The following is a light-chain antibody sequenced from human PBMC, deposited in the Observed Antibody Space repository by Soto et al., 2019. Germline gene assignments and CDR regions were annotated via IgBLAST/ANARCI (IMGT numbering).Light chain of an antibody. CDR3: EQTYAAPLT. V-gene: IGKV1-39*01. Sequence: DIRMTQSPSSLSAFVGDTVTITCQTGPPISVYLSWYQQKPGKAPTLLISAASTLQSGVPSRFSGSGKGTHYTLSISDLRPEDVATYYCEQTYAAPLTFGGGTRVEI. CDR1: PPISVY. CDR2: AAS. J-gene: IGKJ4*01.